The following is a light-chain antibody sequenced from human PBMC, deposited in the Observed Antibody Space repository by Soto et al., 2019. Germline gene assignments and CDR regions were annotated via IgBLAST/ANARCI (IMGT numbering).Light chain of an antibody. CDR2: EVR. J-gene: IGLJ1*01. V-gene: IGLV2-14*01. CDR3: SSYTTMSTKV. Sequence: QSALTQPASVSGSPGQSITISCTGTSNDVGAYDYVSWYQQHPGKPPKLMIFEVRNRPSGVSSRFSGSRSGNTASLTISGFQAEDEADYYCSSYTTMSTKVFGTGTKLTVL. CDR1: SNDVGAYDY.